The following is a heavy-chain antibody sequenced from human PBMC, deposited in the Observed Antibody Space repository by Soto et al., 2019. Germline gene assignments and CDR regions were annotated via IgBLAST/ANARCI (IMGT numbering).Heavy chain of an antibody. CDR1: GVSVXXXXXX. J-gene: IGHJ5*02. V-gene: IGHV4-61*01. D-gene: IGHD3-22*01. Sequence: SVTLSLTCTVSGVSVXXXXXXXXXXXXXXXKGLEWIGYIYYSGSTNYHPSLKSRVTISVDTSKNQFSXXLSSXXAAGPXVYXXXRGDYDSSGYYNWFDPWGQGTLVTVSS. CDR2: IYYSGST. CDR3: XRGDYDSSGYYNWFDP.